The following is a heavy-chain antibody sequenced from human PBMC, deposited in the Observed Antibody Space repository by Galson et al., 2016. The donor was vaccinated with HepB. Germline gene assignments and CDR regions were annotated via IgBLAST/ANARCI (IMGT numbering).Heavy chain of an antibody. Sequence: SLRLSCAASGFTFSNYGMHWVRQAPGKGLEWVAFISSDGSNKYYAGSVEGRFSVSRDNSKNTLYLQMNSLVGEDTAVFYCAKNLLEEQWLHAFDIWGQGTMVTVSS. CDR1: GFTFSNYG. D-gene: IGHD6-19*01. J-gene: IGHJ3*02. CDR3: AKNLLEEQWLHAFDI. V-gene: IGHV3-30*18. CDR2: ISSDGSNK.